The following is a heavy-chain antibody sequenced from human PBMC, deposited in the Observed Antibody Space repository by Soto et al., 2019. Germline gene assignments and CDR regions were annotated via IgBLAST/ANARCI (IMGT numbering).Heavy chain of an antibody. V-gene: IGHV3-23*01. D-gene: IGHD5-12*01. J-gene: IGHJ4*02. CDR2: ISDSGGRT. CDR1: GFTFNTYA. CDR3: AKEVVNSGWTCFDC. Sequence: PGGSLRLSCAASGFTFNTYAMSWVRQAPGKGLEWVSAISDSGGRTYYADSVKGRFTISRDNSKNTLYLQMNSLRAEDTAVYFCAKEVVNSGWTCFDCWGQGTLVTVSS.